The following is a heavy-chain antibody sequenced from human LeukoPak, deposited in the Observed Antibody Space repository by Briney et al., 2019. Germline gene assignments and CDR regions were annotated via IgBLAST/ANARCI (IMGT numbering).Heavy chain of an antibody. CDR3: ARDPISSSSRYYYYMDV. V-gene: IGHV4-39*07. CDR1: GGSISSTNYY. D-gene: IGHD6-6*01. CDR2: IHYSGST. Sequence: SETLSLTCTVSGGSISSTNYYWGWIRQPPGKGLEWIGSIHYSGSTYYNPSLKSRVTILVDTSNNQFSLKVNSVTAADTAVYYCARDPISSSSRYYYYMDVWGKGTTVTVSS. J-gene: IGHJ6*03.